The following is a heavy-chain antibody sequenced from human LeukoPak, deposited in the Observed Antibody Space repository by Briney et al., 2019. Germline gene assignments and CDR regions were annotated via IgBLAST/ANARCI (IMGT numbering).Heavy chain of an antibody. Sequence: PSETLSLTCTVSGDSISSSSYYWGWIRQPPGKGLEWIGSIYHSGSTYYNPSLKSRVTISVDTSKNQFSLKLSSVTAADTAVYYCARSYDSSGYYYATFDYWGQGTLVTVSS. D-gene: IGHD3-22*01. CDR1: GDSISSSSYY. CDR2: IYHSGST. J-gene: IGHJ4*02. V-gene: IGHV4-39*07. CDR3: ARSYDSSGYYYATFDY.